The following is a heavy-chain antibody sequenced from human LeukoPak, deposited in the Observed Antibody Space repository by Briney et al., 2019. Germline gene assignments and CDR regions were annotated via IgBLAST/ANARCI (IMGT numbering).Heavy chain of an antibody. Sequence: SETLSLTCAVYGGSFSGYYWSWIRQPPGKGLEWIGEINHSGSTNYNPSLKSRVTISVDTSKNQFSLELSSVTAADTAVYYCARGYFFMSTPYFDYWGQGTLVTVSS. D-gene: IGHD3-16*01. CDR1: GGSFSGYY. V-gene: IGHV4-34*01. J-gene: IGHJ4*02. CDR3: ARGYFFMSTPYFDY. CDR2: INHSGST.